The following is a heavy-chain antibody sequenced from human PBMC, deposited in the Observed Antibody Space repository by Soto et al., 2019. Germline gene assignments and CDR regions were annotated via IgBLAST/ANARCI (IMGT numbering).Heavy chain of an antibody. D-gene: IGHD6-13*01. CDR3: ARDHGGSTWFVGIYYYFGVDV. Sequence: EVQLVESGGGLVQPGGSLRLSCAASGFTLSSYNMNWVRQAPGKGLEWVSSISGSSDTIYYADSVKGRFTISRDNAKKSRYLQMDSLRDEDTAVYYCARDHGGSTWFVGIYYYFGVDVWGQGTTVTVSS. CDR1: GFTLSSYN. CDR2: ISGSSDTI. J-gene: IGHJ6*02. V-gene: IGHV3-48*02.